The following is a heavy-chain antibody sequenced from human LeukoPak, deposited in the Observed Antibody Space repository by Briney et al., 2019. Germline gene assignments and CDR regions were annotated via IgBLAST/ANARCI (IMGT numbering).Heavy chain of an antibody. CDR3: AKGKEWELDY. CDR2: IRYDGSNK. Sequence: PGGSLRLSCAASGFTFSSYSMNWVRQAPGKGLEWVAFIRYDGSNKYYADSVKGRFTISRDNSKNTLYLQMNSLRAEDTAVYYCAKGKEWELDYWGQGTLVTVSS. V-gene: IGHV3-30*02. J-gene: IGHJ4*02. D-gene: IGHD1-26*01. CDR1: GFTFSSYS.